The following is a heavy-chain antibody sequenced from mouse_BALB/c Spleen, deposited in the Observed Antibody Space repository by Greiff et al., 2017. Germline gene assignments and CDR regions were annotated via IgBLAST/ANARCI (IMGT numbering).Heavy chain of an antibody. CDR2: INPDSNTI. J-gene: IGHJ4*01. CDR3: ARLGYYGAMVY. Sequence: EVKVIESGGGLVQPGGSLKLSCAASGFDFSSYWMNWVRQAPGKGLEWIGEINPDSNTINYTPSLKDKFIISRDNAKNALYLQMSKVRSGDTALYYCARLGYYGAMVYWGQGTSVTVSS. V-gene: IGHV4-1*02. CDR1: GFDFSSYW. D-gene: IGHD1-1*01.